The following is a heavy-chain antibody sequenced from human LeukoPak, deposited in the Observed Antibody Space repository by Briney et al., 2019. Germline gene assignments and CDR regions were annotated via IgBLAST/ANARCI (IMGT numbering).Heavy chain of an antibody. V-gene: IGHV4-61*02. CDR3: ARHVVDTAIRPQKYYYYYMDV. CDR1: GGSISSGSYY. Sequence: SETLSLTCTVSGGSISSGSYYWSWIRQPAGKGLEWIGRIYISGTSTYNPSLKSRVTISADTSRNQFSLKLSSVTAADTAFYYCARHVVDTAIRPQKYYYYYMDVWGKGTTVTISS. D-gene: IGHD5-18*01. CDR2: IYISGTS. J-gene: IGHJ6*03.